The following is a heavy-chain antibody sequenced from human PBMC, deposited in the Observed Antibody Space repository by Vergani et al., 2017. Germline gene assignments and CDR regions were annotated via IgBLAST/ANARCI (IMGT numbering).Heavy chain of an antibody. D-gene: IGHD5-24*01. CDR1: EYSFGNYW. CDR2: IKNTGDST. J-gene: IGHJ4*02. V-gene: IGHV3-23*04. CDR3: GRGSDNYN. Sequence: EVELVQSGPEMRKPGESLKISCKGSEYSFGNYWIGWVRQMPGKGLEWVSSIKNTGDSTHYADSVKGRFTISRDNSKNTLYLQMNSLRVEDTAVYYCGRGSDNYNWGQGTLVTVSS.